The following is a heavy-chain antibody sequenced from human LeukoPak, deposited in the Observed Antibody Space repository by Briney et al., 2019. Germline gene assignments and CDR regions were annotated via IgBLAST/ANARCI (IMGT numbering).Heavy chain of an antibody. CDR1: GFTFSSYD. CDR3: AKDPGRRFRPAFDY. D-gene: IGHD3-16*01. CDR2: IRYDGSNK. Sequence: PGGSLRLSCAASGFTFSSYDMHWVRQAPGKGLEWVAFIRYDGSNKYYADSVKGRFTISRDNSKNTLYLQINSLRTEDTAVYYCAKDPGRRFRPAFDYWGQGTLVTVSS. J-gene: IGHJ4*02. V-gene: IGHV3-30*02.